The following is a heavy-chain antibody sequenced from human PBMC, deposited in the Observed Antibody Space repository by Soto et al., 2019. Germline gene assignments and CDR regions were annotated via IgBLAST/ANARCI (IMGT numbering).Heavy chain of an antibody. D-gene: IGHD3-22*01. Sequence: KTSETLSLTCTVSGGSISSGDYYWSWIRQPPGKGLEWIGYIYYSGSTYYNPSLKSRVTISVDTSKNQFSLKLSSVTAADTAVYYCARGNYDSSGWGAFDIWGQGTMVTVSS. V-gene: IGHV4-30-4*01. J-gene: IGHJ3*02. CDR2: IYYSGST. CDR3: ARGNYDSSGWGAFDI. CDR1: GGSISSGDYY.